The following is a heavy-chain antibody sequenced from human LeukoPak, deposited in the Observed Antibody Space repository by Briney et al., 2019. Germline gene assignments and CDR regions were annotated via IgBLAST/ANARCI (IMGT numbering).Heavy chain of an antibody. J-gene: IGHJ4*02. D-gene: IGHD6-19*01. V-gene: IGHV3-48*02. CDR1: GFTFSSNG. Sequence: PGGSLRLSCAASGFTFSSNGMNWVRQAPGKGLDFIAYISSTGATIYYADSLKGRFTISRDNARNSLYLQMNSLRDEDTAVYYCARGERLGPDYWGQGTLVTVSS. CDR2: ISSTGATI. CDR3: ARGERLGPDY.